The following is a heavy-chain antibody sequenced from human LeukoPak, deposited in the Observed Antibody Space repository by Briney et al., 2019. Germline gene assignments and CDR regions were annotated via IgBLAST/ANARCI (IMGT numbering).Heavy chain of an antibody. CDR3: AKVFYDSSGIDAFDI. D-gene: IGHD3-22*01. Sequence: GGSLRLSCAASGFTFDNYAMHWVRQAPGKGLEWVSLISGDGGSTYYADSVKGRFTISRDNSKNSLYLQMNSLRTEDTALYYCAKVFYDSSGIDAFDIWGQGTMVTVFS. V-gene: IGHV3-43*02. J-gene: IGHJ3*02. CDR2: ISGDGGST. CDR1: GFTFDNYA.